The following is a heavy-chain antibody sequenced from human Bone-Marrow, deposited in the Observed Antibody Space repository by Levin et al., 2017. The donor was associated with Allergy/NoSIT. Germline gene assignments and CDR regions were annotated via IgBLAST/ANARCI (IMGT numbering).Heavy chain of an antibody. Sequence: SVKVSCKASGGSFSSYPINWVRQAPGQGLEWMGRIIPMPGITNYTQNFQERVTITADRSTSTAYMELSSLRSEDTAVYYCARAFYYNSSGNYRSAFDLWGQGTRVTVSS. CDR1: GGSFSSYP. CDR3: ARAFYYNSSGNYRSAFDL. CDR2: IIPMPGIT. J-gene: IGHJ3*01. V-gene: IGHV1-69*04. D-gene: IGHD3-22*01.